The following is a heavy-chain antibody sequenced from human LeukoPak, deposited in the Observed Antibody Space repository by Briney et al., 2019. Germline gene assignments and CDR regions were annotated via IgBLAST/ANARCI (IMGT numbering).Heavy chain of an antibody. D-gene: IGHD2-2*01. CDR1: GYSFTSYW. V-gene: IGHV5-51*01. J-gene: IGHJ4*02. Sequence: HGESLKVSCKGSGYSFTSYWIGWVRQMPGKGLEWMGIIYPGDSDTRYSPSFQGQVAISADKSFTTAYLQWSSLKASDTAMYYCARRGYCSSTSCYAFDYWGQGTLVTVSS. CDR3: ARRGYCSSTSCYAFDY. CDR2: IYPGDSDT.